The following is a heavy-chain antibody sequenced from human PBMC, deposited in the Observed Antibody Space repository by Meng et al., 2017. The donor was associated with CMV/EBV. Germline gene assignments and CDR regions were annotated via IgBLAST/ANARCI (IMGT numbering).Heavy chain of an antibody. CDR2: IYWDDDK. D-gene: IGHD6-13*01. CDR1: AFSLSTSGVG. J-gene: IGHJ4*02. CDR3: ARIAAAGRFDY. V-gene: IGHV2-5*02. Sequence: QITLKESGPTLVKPTQTLTLTCTFSAFSLSTSGVGVGWIRQPPGKALEWLALIYWDDDKRYSPSLKSRLTIPKDTSKNQVVLTMTNMDPVDTATYYCARIAAAGRFDYWGQGTLVTVSS.